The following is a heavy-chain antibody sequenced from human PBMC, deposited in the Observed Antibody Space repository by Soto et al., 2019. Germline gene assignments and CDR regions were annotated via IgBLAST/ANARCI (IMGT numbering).Heavy chain of an antibody. V-gene: IGHV3-30-3*01. J-gene: IGHJ4*02. CDR1: GFTFSSYA. D-gene: IGHD6-19*01. Sequence: QVQLMESGGAVVQPGRSLRLSCAASGFTFSSYAMHWVRQAPGKGLEWVAIISHDGSSIYYGDSVKGRFTISRDTSKSTLYLQMDSRRSDDTAVYYCARVRQQWLVSAHCFDCWGQGTLVTVSS. CDR3: ARVRQQWLVSAHCFDC. CDR2: ISHDGSSI.